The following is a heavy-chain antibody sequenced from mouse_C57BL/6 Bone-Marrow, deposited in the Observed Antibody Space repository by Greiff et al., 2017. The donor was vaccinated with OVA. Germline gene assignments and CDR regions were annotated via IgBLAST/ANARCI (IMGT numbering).Heavy chain of an antibody. V-gene: IGHV1-55*01. CDR1: GYTFTSYW. D-gene: IGHD4-1*01. CDR3: ARRGNNWDEGYYAMDY. J-gene: IGHJ4*01. Sequence: VQLVESGAELVKPGASVKMSCKASGYTFTSYWITWVKQRPGQGLEWIGDIYPGSGSTNYNEKFKSKATLTVDTSSSTAYMQLSSLTSEDSAVYYCARRGNNWDEGYYAMDYWGQGTSVTVSS. CDR2: IYPGSGST.